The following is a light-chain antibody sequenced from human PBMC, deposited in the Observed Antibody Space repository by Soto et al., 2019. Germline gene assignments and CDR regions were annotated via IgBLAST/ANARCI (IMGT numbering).Light chain of an antibody. J-gene: IGKJ4*01. Sequence: DIVLTQTPLSLSVTPGQPASISCKTSQSLLHSDAKTYLNWYLQKPGQPPHLLIYEGFNRFSGVPDRFSGGGSGTDFTLIISWVEAEDVGVYYCVQTIQLPFTFGGGTKVEIK. CDR2: EGF. CDR3: VQTIQLPFT. CDR1: QSLLHSDAKTY. V-gene: IGKV2D-29*01.